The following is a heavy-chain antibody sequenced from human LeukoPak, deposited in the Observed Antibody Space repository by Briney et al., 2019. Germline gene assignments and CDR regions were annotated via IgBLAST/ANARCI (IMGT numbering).Heavy chain of an antibody. CDR3: ARQNPLADVFDI. V-gene: IGHV5-51*01. CDR2: IYPGDSDT. J-gene: IGHJ3*02. CDR1: GYSFTSYW. Sequence: GESLKISCKGSGYSFTSYWIAWVRQTPGKGLEWMGIIYPGDSDTRYSPSFQGQVTISADKSISTAYLQWSSLKASDTAMYFCARQNPLADVFDIWGQGTMITVSS.